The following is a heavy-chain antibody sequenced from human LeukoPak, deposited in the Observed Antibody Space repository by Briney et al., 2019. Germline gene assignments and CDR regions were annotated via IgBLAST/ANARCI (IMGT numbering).Heavy chain of an antibody. CDR2: INPNSGGT. J-gene: IGHJ5*02. Sequence: GASVKVSCKASGYTFTGYYTHWVRQAPGQGLEWMGWINPNSGGTNYAQKFQGRVTMTRDTSISTAYMELSRLRSDDTAVYYCARDTRKGFWSGYYGGFDPWGQGTLVTVSS. D-gene: IGHD3-3*01. V-gene: IGHV1-2*02. CDR3: ARDTRKGFWSGYYGGFDP. CDR1: GYTFTGYY.